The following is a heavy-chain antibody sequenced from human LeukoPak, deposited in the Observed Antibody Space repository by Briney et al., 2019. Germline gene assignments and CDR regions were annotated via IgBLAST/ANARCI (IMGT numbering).Heavy chain of an antibody. J-gene: IGHJ3*02. D-gene: IGHD3-9*01. CDR2: ISAYNGNT. Sequence: ASVKVSCKASGYTFTSYGISWVRQAPGQGLEWMGWISAYNGNTNYAQKLQGRVTMTTDTSTSTAYMELSSLRSEDTAVYYCATFDWLLSNAFDIWGQGTMVTVSS. CDR1: GYTFTSYG. CDR3: ATFDWLLSNAFDI. V-gene: IGHV1-18*01.